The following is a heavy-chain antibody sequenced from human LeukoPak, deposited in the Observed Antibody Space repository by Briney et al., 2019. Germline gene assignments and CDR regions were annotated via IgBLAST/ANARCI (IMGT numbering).Heavy chain of an antibody. CDR2: INHSGST. D-gene: IGHD2-2*01. V-gene: IGHV4-34*01. J-gene: IGHJ4*02. CDR1: GGSFSGYY. CDR3: VRGGWDCSSTSCYRLKFDY. Sequence: SETLSLTCAVYGGSFSGYYWSWIRQPPGKGLEWIGEINHSGSTNYNPSLKSRVTISVDTSKNQFSLKLSSVTAADTAVYYCVRGGWDCSSTSCYRLKFDYWGQGTLVTVSS.